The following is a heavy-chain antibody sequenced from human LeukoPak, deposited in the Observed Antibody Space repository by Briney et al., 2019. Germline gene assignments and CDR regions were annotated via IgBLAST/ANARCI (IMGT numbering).Heavy chain of an antibody. V-gene: IGHV3-30*02. CDR3: ATPIRYFDWPDY. D-gene: IGHD3-9*01. CDR2: IRYDGSNK. Sequence: PGWALTESCAGSGLIFISYGMHWVGPAAGKGLEGVAFIRYDGSNKYYADSVKGRFTISRYKSKNTLYLQMNSLRAEDTAVYYCATPIRYFDWPDYWGQGTLVTVSS. J-gene: IGHJ4*02. CDR1: GLIFISYG.